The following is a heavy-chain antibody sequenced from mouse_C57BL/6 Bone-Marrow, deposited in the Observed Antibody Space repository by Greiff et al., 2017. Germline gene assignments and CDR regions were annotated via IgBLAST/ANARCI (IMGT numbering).Heavy chain of an antibody. CDR2: INSDGGST. CDR1: EYEFPSHD. Sequence: DVKLVESGGGLVQPGESLTLSCESNEYEFPSHDMSWVRKTPEKRLELVAAINSDGGSTYYPDTMERRFIISRDNTKKTLYLQMSSLRSEDTALYYCARQTRGYYAMDYWGQGTSVTVSS. J-gene: IGHJ4*01. V-gene: IGHV5-2*01. CDR3: ARQTRGYYAMDY.